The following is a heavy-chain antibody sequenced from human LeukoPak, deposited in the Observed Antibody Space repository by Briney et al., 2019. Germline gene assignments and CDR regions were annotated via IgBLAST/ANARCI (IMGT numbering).Heavy chain of an antibody. V-gene: IGHV4-34*01. CDR1: GGSFSGYY. CDR3: ARDRYCSSTSCRYYYYYYGMDV. Sequence: RPSETLSLTCAVYGGSFSGYYWSWIRQPPGKGLEWIGEINHSGSTNYNPSLKSRVTISVDTSKNQFPLKLSSVTAADTAVYYCARDRYCSSTSCRYYYYYYGMDVWGQGTTVTVSS. CDR2: INHSGST. D-gene: IGHD2-2*01. J-gene: IGHJ6*02.